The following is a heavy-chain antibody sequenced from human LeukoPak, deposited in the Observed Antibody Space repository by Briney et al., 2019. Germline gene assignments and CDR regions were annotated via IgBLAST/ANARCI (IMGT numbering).Heavy chain of an antibody. Sequence: PSETLSLTCAVYGGSFSGYFWSWVRQPPGKGLEWIGEINHSSRSTNWNPSLKSRVTISLDTSKKQFSLKLNSVTAADTAVYYCARDVVAAPGTWDYWGQGTLVTVSS. CDR3: ARDVVAAPGTWDY. CDR1: GGSFSGYF. D-gene: IGHD6-13*01. J-gene: IGHJ4*02. CDR2: INHSSRST. V-gene: IGHV4-34*01.